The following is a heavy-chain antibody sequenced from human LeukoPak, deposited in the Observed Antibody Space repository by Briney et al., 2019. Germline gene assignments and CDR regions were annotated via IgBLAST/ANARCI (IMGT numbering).Heavy chain of an antibody. CDR1: GFTVSSNY. CDR3: ARDRTGDSSGLLFHY. D-gene: IGHD3-22*01. J-gene: IGHJ4*02. V-gene: IGHV3-66*01. Sequence: PGGSLRLSCAASGFTVSSNYMSWVRQAPGKGLEWVSVIYSGGSTYYADSVKGRFTISRDNSKNTLYLQMNSLRAEDTAVYYWARDRTGDSSGLLFHYWGQGTLVTVSS. CDR2: IYSGGST.